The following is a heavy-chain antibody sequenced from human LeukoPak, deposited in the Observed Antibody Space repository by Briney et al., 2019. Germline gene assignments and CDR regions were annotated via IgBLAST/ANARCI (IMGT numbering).Heavy chain of an antibody. D-gene: IGHD1-7*01. CDR1: AGSVTNGDYY. CDR2: IYYSGST. J-gene: IGHJ6*02. Sequence: SETLSLTCTVSAGSVTNGDYYWSWLRQPPGKGLEWIGYIYYSGSTNYNPSLKSRVTISVDTSKNQFSLKLSSVTAADTAVYYCARARAGTSKTYYYYYGMDVWGQGTTVTVSS. V-gene: IGHV4-61*08. CDR3: ARARAGTSKTYYYYYGMDV.